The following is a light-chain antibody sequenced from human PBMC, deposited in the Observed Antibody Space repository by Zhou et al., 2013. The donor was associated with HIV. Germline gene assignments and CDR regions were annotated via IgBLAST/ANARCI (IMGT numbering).Light chain of an antibody. J-gene: IGKJ4*01. CDR2: KAS. Sequence: DIQMTQSPSSLSASAGDRVTITCRASQTISNYLNWYQQKPGKAPKLLIYKASNLQSGVPSRFSGSGSGADFTLTINSLQPEDFATYYCQQSYSTLLTFGGGTKVEIK. V-gene: IGKV1-39*01. CDR1: QTISNY. CDR3: QQSYSTLLT.